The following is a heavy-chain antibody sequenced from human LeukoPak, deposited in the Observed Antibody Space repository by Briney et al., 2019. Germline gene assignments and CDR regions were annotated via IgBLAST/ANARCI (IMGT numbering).Heavy chain of an antibody. CDR1: GGSFSGYY. CDR2: INHSGST. D-gene: IGHD5-18*01. J-gene: IGHJ5*02. V-gene: IGHV4-34*01. Sequence: PSETLSLTCAVYGGSFSGYYWSWIRQPPGKGLEWIGEINHSGSTNYNPSLKSRVTISVDTSKNQFSLKLSSVTAADTAAYYCARGGYSYGHQPPYIWFDPWGQGTLVTVSS. CDR3: ARGGYSYGHQPPYIWFDP.